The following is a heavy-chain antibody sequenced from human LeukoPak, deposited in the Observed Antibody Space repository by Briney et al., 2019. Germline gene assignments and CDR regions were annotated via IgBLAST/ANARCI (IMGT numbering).Heavy chain of an antibody. D-gene: IGHD5-24*01. CDR2: IYSTGST. J-gene: IGHJ2*01. V-gene: IGHV4-59*12. CDR3: ARDSGGYNLYFDL. Sequence: SETLSLTCTVSGGSISGYFWSWIRQPPGQGLEWIGYIYSTGSTNYSPSLKSRVIMSVDTSKNQFSLKLSSVTAADTAVYYCARDSGGYNLYFDLWGRGTLVTVSS. CDR1: GGSISGYF.